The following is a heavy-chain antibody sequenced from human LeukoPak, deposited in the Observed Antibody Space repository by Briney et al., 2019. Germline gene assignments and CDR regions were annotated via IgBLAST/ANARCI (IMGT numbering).Heavy chain of an antibody. D-gene: IGHD4-17*01. CDR3: ARPSRYGDYPLFDY. CDR2: ISSSGSTI. J-gene: IGHJ4*02. V-gene: IGHV3-48*03. Sequence: GGSLRLSCAASGFTFSSYEMNWVRQAPGKGLEWVSYISSSGSTIYYADSVKGRFTISRDNAKNSLYLQMNSLRAEDTAVYYCARPSRYGDYPLFDYWGQGTLVTVSS. CDR1: GFTFSSYE.